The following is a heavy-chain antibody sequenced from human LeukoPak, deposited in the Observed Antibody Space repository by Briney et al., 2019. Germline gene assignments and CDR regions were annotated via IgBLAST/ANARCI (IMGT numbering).Heavy chain of an antibody. Sequence: VASVKVSCKASGYTFTGYYIHWVRQAPGQGLEWMGWISPSSGGTNYALKFQGRVTMTRDTSSNTAYMELSRLRSDDTAVYYCARDGPGKISNYDYWGQGTLVTVSS. CDR3: ARDGPGKISNYDY. V-gene: IGHV1-2*02. CDR2: ISPSSGGT. CDR1: GYTFTGYY. J-gene: IGHJ4*02. D-gene: IGHD2/OR15-2a*01.